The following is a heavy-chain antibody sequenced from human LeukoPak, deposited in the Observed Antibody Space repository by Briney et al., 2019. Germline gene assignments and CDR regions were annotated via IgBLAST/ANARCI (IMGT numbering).Heavy chain of an antibody. CDR1: GFTFSSYA. CDR2: ISGSGGST. CDR3: AGESFDF. Sequence: GGSLRLSCAASGFTFSSYAMSWVRQAPGKGLEWVSAISGSGGSTYHSDSVKGRFTVSRDNSIHTLYLEMNSLKTEDTAVYYCAGESFDFWSQGTMVTVSS. J-gene: IGHJ3*01. D-gene: IGHD3-10*01. V-gene: IGHV3-23*01.